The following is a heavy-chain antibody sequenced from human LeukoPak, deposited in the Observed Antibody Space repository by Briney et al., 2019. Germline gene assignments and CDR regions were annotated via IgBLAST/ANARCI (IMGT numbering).Heavy chain of an antibody. CDR2: IWYDGSNK. V-gene: IGHV3-33*01. Sequence: PGGSLRLSCAASGFTFSSYGMHWVRQAPGKGLEWVAVIWYDGSNKYYADSVKGRFTISRDNSKNTLYPQMNSLRAEDTAVYYCARAEWKVPAMVINWDFDYWGQGTLVTVSS. J-gene: IGHJ4*02. CDR3: ARAEWKVPAMVINWDFDY. CDR1: GFTFSSYG. D-gene: IGHD5-18*01.